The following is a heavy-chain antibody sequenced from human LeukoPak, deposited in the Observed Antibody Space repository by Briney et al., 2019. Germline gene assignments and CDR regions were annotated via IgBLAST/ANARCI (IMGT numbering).Heavy chain of an antibody. CDR3: TRDLMDYDVSTGLHHYYMDV. Sequence: GGSLRLSCAASGFTVSSNYMSWVRQAPGKGLEWVSVIYSGGSTYYADPVKGRFTISRDNSKNTLYLQMNSLRAEDTAVYYCTRDLMDYDVSTGLHHYYMDVWGQGTTVTVSS. D-gene: IGHD3-9*01. CDR2: IYSGGST. CDR1: GFTVSSNY. J-gene: IGHJ6*02. V-gene: IGHV3-53*01.